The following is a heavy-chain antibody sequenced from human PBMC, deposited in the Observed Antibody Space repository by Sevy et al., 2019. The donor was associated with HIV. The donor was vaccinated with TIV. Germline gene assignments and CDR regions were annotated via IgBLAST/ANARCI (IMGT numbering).Heavy chain of an antibody. V-gene: IGHV3-48*02. CDR2: ISSSSSTI. D-gene: IGHD6-6*01. Sequence: GGSLRLSCAASGFTFSSYSMNWVRRAPGKGLEWVSYISSSSSTIYYADSVKGRFTISRDNAKNSLYLQMNSLRDEDTAVYYCARDGEMYSSSSGFIGYWGQGTLVTVSS. J-gene: IGHJ4*02. CDR1: GFTFSSYS. CDR3: ARDGEMYSSSSGFIGY.